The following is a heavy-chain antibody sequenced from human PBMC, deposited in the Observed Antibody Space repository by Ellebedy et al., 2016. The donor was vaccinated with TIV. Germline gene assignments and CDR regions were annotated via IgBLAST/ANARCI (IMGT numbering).Heavy chain of an antibody. V-gene: IGHV4-4*07. Sequence: MPSETLSLTCTVSGGSVSRYFWSWIRQPAGKGLEWIGRIFTSGSFNYNPSLMSRVTMSVVTSKNQISLRLNSVTTADTAVYYCARVHCSITTCDYYYMDVWGKGTTVTVSS. J-gene: IGHJ6*03. CDR1: GGSVSRYF. CDR2: IFTSGSF. CDR3: ARVHCSITTCDYYYMDV. D-gene: IGHD1-1*01.